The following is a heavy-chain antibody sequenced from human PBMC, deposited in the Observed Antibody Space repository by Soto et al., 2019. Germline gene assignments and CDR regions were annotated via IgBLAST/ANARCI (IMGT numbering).Heavy chain of an antibody. J-gene: IGHJ4*02. Sequence: PSQTLSLTCAISGDSVSSNSAAWNWIRQSPSRGLEWLGRTYYRSRWYNDYAVSVKSRIIINPDTSKNQFSLQLNSVTPEDTAVYYCARDDHCSGGSCYNLADYWGQGTLVTVSS. V-gene: IGHV6-1*01. D-gene: IGHD2-15*01. CDR3: ARDDHCSGGSCYNLADY. CDR1: GDSVSSNSAA. CDR2: TYYRSRWYN.